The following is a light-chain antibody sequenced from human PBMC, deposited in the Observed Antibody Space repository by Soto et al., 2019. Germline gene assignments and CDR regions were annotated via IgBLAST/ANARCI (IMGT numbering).Light chain of an antibody. J-gene: IGKJ1*01. CDR2: GAS. CDR1: QSVSSN. CDR3: QQYNNWPPWT. Sequence: EIVMTQSPATLSVSPGERVTLSCRASQSVSSNLAWYQQKPGQAPRLLIYGASTRVTDIPARFSGSGSGTEFTLTISSLQSEDFAVYYCQQYNNWPPWTLGQGTKVEIK. V-gene: IGKV3-15*01.